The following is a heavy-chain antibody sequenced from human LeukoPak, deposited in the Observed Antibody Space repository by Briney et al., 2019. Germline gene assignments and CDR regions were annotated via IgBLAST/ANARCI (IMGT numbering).Heavy chain of an antibody. Sequence: PGGSLRLSCAASGFTFSSYWMHWVRQAPGKGLVWVSRINSDGSSTSYADSVKGRFTISRDNAKNTLYLQMNSLRAEDTAVYYCAKDRYDTSVWPYYYAMDVWGQGTTVTVSS. V-gene: IGHV3-74*01. CDR1: GFTFSSYW. CDR2: INSDGSST. CDR3: AKDRYDTSVWPYYYAMDV. D-gene: IGHD3-22*01. J-gene: IGHJ6*02.